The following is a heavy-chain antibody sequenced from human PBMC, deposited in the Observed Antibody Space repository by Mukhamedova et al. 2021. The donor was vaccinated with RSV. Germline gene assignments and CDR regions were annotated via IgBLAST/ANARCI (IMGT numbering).Heavy chain of an antibody. D-gene: IGHD6-13*01. V-gene: IGHV4-34*01. CDR2: INHSGST. J-gene: IGHJ3*02. CDR3: ARSSLVAAAGTDAFDI. Sequence: EINHSGSTNYNPSLKSRVTISVDTSKIQFSLNLSSVTAADTAVYYCARSSLVAAAGTDAFDIWGQGTMVTVSS.